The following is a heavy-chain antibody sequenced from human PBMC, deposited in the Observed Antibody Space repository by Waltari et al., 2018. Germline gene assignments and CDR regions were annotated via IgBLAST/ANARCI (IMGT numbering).Heavy chain of an antibody. J-gene: IGHJ4*02. CDR1: GFTFSNYY. CDR2: VSPSGAGT. CDR3: ATFVSGSFTFPDY. Sequence: QFQLVQSGAEVKKPGASVKVSCEASGFTFSNYYVHWVRQAPGQGLEWRAPVSPSGAGTRYAEKFQGRVTLTRDTSTSTVYMDLSSLRSEDTAVYYCATFVSGSFTFPDYWGQGTLVTVSS. D-gene: IGHD3-16*01. V-gene: IGHV1-46*03.